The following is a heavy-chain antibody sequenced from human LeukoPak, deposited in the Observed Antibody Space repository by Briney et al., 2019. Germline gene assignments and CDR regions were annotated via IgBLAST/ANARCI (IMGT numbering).Heavy chain of an antibody. Sequence: GGSLRLSCAAYGFTFSRYEVNWVRQAPGKGLQWVSYISSSGDTIYYADSVKGRFTISRDNAKNSLHLQMNSLRAEDTAVYYCAKSSSGDFDYWGQGTLVTVSS. CDR2: ISSSGDTI. CDR1: GFTFSRYE. V-gene: IGHV3-48*03. D-gene: IGHD1-26*01. CDR3: AKSSSGDFDY. J-gene: IGHJ4*02.